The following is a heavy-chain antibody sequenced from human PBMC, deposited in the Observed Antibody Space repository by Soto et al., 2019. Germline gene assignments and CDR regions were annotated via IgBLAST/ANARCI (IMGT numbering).Heavy chain of an antibody. Sequence: QVQLQESGPGLVKPSQTLSLTCTVSGGSISSGAHFWSWIRQHPGKGLEWIGYIYSTGDTYYNPSLKKRVYIALDTSKNEFSLKLGSVTAADTAIYYCARDRWFDPWGQGTLVIVSS. CDR3: ARDRWFDP. J-gene: IGHJ5*02. V-gene: IGHV4-31*03. CDR2: IYSTGDT. CDR1: GGSISSGAHF.